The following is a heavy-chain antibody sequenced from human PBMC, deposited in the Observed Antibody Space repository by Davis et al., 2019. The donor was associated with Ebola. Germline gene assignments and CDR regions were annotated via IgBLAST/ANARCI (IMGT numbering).Heavy chain of an antibody. V-gene: IGHV5-51*01. CDR2: IYPGDSDI. D-gene: IGHD3-10*01. Sequence: GESLKISCEGSGYSFTNYWIGWVRQMPGKGLEWMGIIYPGDSDIRNSPSFQGQVTMSVDKSLNTAYLQWSSLKASDTAVYYCARCRTLGSYYYMDVWGNGTSVTVSS. J-gene: IGHJ6*03. CDR3: ARCRTLGSYYYMDV. CDR1: GYSFTNYW.